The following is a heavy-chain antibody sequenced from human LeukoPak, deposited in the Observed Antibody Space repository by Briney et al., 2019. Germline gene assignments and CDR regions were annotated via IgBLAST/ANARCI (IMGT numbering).Heavy chain of an antibody. CDR3: ARRDVLDY. J-gene: IGHJ4*02. Sequence: GGSLRLSCAVSGFTFSSYWMNWVRQAPGKGLEWVANIKRDGSEKYYVDSVKGRFTISRDNAKDSLYLQMNSLRAEDTAVYYCARRDVLDYWGQGTLVTVSS. V-gene: IGHV3-7*01. CDR1: GFTFSSYW. CDR2: IKRDGSEK. D-gene: IGHD5-24*01.